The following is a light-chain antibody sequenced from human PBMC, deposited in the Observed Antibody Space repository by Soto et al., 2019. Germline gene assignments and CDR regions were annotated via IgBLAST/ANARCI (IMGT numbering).Light chain of an antibody. CDR1: NSDVGAYNF. Sequence: QPVLTQPASASGSPGQSITISCTGSNSDVGAYNFVSWFHQHPGRAPKLLIYEVTSRPSGVSSRFSGSKSGNTASLNISGXXXXXXXXYXCCSYTRSSAPWVFGGGTKLTVL. CDR3: CSYTRSSAPWV. V-gene: IGLV2-14*01. CDR2: EVT. J-gene: IGLJ3*02.